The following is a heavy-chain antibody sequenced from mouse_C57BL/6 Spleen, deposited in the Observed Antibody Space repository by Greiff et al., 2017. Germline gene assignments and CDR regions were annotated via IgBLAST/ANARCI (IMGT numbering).Heavy chain of an antibody. CDR3: ARDDGYYVWYFDY. D-gene: IGHD2-3*01. CDR2: IDPSDSET. Sequence: VQLQQPGAELVRPGSSVKLSCKASGFTFTSYWMHWVKQRPIQGLEWIGNIDPSDSETHYNQKFKDKTTLTVDKSSSTAYMQLSILTSEDSAVYYCARDDGYYVWYFDYWGQGTTLTVSS. CDR1: GFTFTSYW. V-gene: IGHV1-52*01. J-gene: IGHJ2*01.